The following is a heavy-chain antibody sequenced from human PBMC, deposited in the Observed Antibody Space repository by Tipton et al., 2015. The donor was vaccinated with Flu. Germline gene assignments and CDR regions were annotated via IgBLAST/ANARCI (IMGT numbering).Heavy chain of an antibody. CDR1: GGSFTGYY. V-gene: IGHV4-34*10. CDR3: ARLAALNWFDP. D-gene: IGHD6-13*01. CDR2: INHSRTT. Sequence: PGLVKPSETLSLTCAIYGGSFTGYYWSWIRQPPGKGLEWIGEINHSRTTNYNPSLKSRVTMSVDTSKNQFSLKLSSVTAADTAVYYCARLAALNWFDPWGQGTLVTVSS. J-gene: IGHJ5*02.